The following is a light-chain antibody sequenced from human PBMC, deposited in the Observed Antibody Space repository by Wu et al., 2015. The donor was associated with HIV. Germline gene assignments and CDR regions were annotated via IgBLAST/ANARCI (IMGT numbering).Light chain of an antibody. CDR2: GAS. V-gene: IGKV3-15*01. CDR1: QSVSSN. CDR3: QQYNNWPPFT. J-gene: IGKJ5*01. Sequence: EIVMTQSPDTLSVSPGERATLSCRASQSVSSNLAWYQQKPGQAPRLLIYGASTRATGIPARFSGSGSGTEFTLTINGMQSEDFAVYYCQQYNNWPPFTFGQGTRLEIK.